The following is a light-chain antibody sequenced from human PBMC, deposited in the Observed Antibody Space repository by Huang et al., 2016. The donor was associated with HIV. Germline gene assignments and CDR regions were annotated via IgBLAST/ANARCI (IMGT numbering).Light chain of an antibody. CDR3: QQYGSSPLT. V-gene: IGKV3-20*01. CDR1: QSVRSRY. Sequence: EIVLTQSPGTLSLSPGERATLSCRASQSVRSRYLSWYHQKPGQAPRLRIYGASSRATGIPDRFSGSGSGTDFTLTISRLEPEDFAVYYCQQYGSSPLTFGGGTKVEIK. CDR2: GAS. J-gene: IGKJ4*01.